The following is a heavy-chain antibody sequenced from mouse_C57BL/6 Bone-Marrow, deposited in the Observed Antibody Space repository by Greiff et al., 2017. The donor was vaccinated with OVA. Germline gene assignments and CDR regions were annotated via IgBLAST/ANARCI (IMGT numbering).Heavy chain of an antibody. CDR2: IDPANGNT. V-gene: IGHV14-3*01. CDR1: GFTIKNTY. Sequence: EVQLQQSVAELVRPGASVKLSCTASGFTIKNTYMHWVKQRPEQGLEWIGRIDPANGNTKYAPKFQGKATVTADTSSNTDYLQLSSLTSEDTAIYYCARYYAMDYWGQGTSVTVSS. CDR3: ARYYAMDY. J-gene: IGHJ4*01.